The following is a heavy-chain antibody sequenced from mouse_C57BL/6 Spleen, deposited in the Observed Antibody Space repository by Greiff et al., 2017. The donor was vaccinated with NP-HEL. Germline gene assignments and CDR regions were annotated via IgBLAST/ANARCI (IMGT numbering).Heavy chain of an antibody. V-gene: IGHV14-3*01. D-gene: IGHD2-2*01. CDR3: AKGYDDHYYALDY. CDR1: GFNIKNTY. J-gene: IGHJ4*01. CDR2: IDPANGNT. Sequence: VQLKQSVAELVRPGASVKLSCTASGFNIKNTYMHWVKQRPEQGLEWIGRIDPANGNTKYAPKFQGKATITADTSSNTAYLQLSSLTSEDTSIYYCAKGYDDHYYALDYGGQGTSVTVSS.